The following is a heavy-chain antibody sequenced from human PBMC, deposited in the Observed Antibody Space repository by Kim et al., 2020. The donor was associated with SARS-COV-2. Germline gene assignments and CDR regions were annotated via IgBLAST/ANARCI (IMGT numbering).Heavy chain of an antibody. J-gene: IGHJ4*02. Sequence: GGSLRLSCAASRFTFSRYSMNWVRQAPGKGLEWISYISSSSTTIYYADSVKGRFTISRDNAKNSVYLEMNSLRDEDTAVYYCVRADSSGYNSLWYFDYWGQGTLVTVSS. D-gene: IGHD3-22*01. V-gene: IGHV3-48*02. CDR3: VRADSSGYNSLWYFDY. CDR2: ISSSSTTI. CDR1: RFTFSRYS.